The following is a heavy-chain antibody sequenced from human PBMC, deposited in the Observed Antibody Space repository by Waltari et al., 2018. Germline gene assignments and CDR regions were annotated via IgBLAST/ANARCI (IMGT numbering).Heavy chain of an antibody. V-gene: IGHV3-30*10. J-gene: IGHJ4*02. CDR1: A. CDR3: ARENRQWLAPEPYYFDY. CDR2: LSYDGSNK. D-gene: IGHD6-19*01. Sequence: QVQLVESGGGVVQPGRSLRLSYAMQWVRQAPGKGLGWVAVLSYDGSNKYYTDSLKGRFTISRDNSKNTMYLQMDSLRTDDTAVYYCARENRQWLAPEPYYFDYWGRGTLVTVTS.